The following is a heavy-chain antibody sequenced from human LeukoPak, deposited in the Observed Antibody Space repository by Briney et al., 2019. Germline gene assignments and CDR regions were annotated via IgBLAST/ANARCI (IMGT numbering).Heavy chain of an antibody. CDR2: IYYSGST. D-gene: IGHD6-13*01. V-gene: IGHV4-39*07. CDR1: GGSISGSSYY. Sequence: SETLSLTCTVSGGSISGSSYYWGWIRQPPGKGLEWIGSIYYSGSTNYNPSFKSRVTISVDTSRNLFSLKLSSVTAADTAVYYCARVTVVAAGTPLDFWGQGTLVTVSS. J-gene: IGHJ4*02. CDR3: ARVTVVAAGTPLDF.